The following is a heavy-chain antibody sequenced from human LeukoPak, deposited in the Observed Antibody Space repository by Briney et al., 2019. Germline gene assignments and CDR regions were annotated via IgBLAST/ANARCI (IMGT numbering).Heavy chain of an antibody. D-gene: IGHD5/OR15-5a*01. V-gene: IGHV4-39*01. Sequence: SETLSLTCAVSGDSISNHIYYWDWIRQTPGKGLEWIGAVYYTGNAYYNPSLNSRVTISVETYDNRFSLHLSSVNAADTAIYYCARLRALSGHRGAFDIWGQGTLVTVSS. J-gene: IGHJ3*02. CDR1: GDSISNHIYY. CDR2: VYYTGNA. CDR3: ARLRALSGHRGAFDI.